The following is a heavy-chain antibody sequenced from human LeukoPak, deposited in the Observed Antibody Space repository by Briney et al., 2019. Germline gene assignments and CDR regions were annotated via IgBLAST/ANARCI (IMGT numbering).Heavy chain of an antibody. V-gene: IGHV3-43*02. Sequence: WGSLRLSCAASGFTFDDYAMHWVRQAPGKGLEWVSLISGDGGSTYYADSVKGRFTISRDNSKNSLYLQMNSLRTEDTALYYCAKDKRYSGYDPFDYWGQGTLVTVSS. J-gene: IGHJ4*02. CDR2: ISGDGGST. CDR1: GFTFDDYA. CDR3: AKDKRYSGYDPFDY. D-gene: IGHD5-12*01.